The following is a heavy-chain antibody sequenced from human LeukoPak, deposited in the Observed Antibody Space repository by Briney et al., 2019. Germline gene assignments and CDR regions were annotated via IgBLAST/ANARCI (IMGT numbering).Heavy chain of an antibody. CDR3: ARGRYDILTGTN. CDR1: GYTFTSYD. Sequence: ASVKVSCKASGYTFTSYDINWVRQASGQGLEWMGWMNPNSGNTGYAQKFQGRVTMTRNTSISTAYMELSSLGSEDTAVYYCARGRYDILTGTNWGQGTLVTVSS. D-gene: IGHD3-9*01. CDR2: MNPNSGNT. J-gene: IGHJ4*02. V-gene: IGHV1-8*01.